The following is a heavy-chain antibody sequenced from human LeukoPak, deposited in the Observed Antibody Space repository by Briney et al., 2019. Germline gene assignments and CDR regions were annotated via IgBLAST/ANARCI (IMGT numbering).Heavy chain of an antibody. Sequence: PGGSLRLSCAASGFTFSSYAMSWVRQAPGKGLEWVATIKHDASERYYVDSVKGRFTMSRDNAKSSVYLHMSSLRVEDTAVYYCARFYQRVGLDYWGQGTLVTVSS. V-gene: IGHV3-7*01. D-gene: IGHD2-2*01. CDR3: ARFYQRVGLDY. J-gene: IGHJ4*02. CDR2: IKHDASER. CDR1: GFTFSSYA.